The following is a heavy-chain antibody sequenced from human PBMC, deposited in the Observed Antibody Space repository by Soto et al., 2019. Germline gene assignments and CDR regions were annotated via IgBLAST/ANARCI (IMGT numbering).Heavy chain of an antibody. V-gene: IGHV1-18*01. CDR3: APYHLSSYTYGMDV. J-gene: IGHJ6*02. D-gene: IGHD2-15*01. CDR2: ISAYNGDT. CDR1: GYTFTNYG. Sequence: QVQLVQSGAEVKKPGASVKVSCKASGYTFTNYGISWVRQAPGQGLEWMGWISAYNGDTNYAQKLQGSVTMTTDTSTSTAYMELGSLRSDDTAVYYGAPYHLSSYTYGMDVGGQGTTVTVSS.